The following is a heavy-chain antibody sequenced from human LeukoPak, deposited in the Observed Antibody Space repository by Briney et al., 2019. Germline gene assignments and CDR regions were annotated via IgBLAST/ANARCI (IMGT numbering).Heavy chain of an antibody. CDR3: ARDGSRNYYDSSGYYHWFDP. CDR2: IYYSGST. Sequence: SETLSLTCTVSGGSISSSSYYWGWIRQPPGKGLGWIGSIYYSGSTYYNPDLKSRVTISVDTSKNQFSLKLSSVTAADTAVYYCARDGSRNYYDSSGYYHWFDPWGQGTLVTVSS. CDR1: GGSISSSSYY. D-gene: IGHD3-22*01. J-gene: IGHJ5*02. V-gene: IGHV4-39*07.